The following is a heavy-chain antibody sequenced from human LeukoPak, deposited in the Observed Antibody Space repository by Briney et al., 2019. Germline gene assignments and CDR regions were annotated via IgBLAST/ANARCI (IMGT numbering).Heavy chain of an antibody. V-gene: IGHV3-7*01. CDR2: IKIDGSEK. CDR1: GFTSTNYW. Sequence: PGGSLRLSCVVSGFTSTNYWMSWVRQTPGRGLEWVANIKIDGSEKNYVDSVKGRFIISRDNAKNSLYLQMNSLRAEDTAVYYCAKYGGDLGVALDSWGQGTLVTVSS. J-gene: IGHJ4*02. CDR3: AKYGGDLGVALDS. D-gene: IGHD2-21*01.